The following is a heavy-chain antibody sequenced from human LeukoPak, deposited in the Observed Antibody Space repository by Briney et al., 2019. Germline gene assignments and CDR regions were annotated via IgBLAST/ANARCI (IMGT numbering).Heavy chain of an antibody. CDR3: ARDPGAAAGNLWS. V-gene: IGHV3-66*01. Sequence: GGSLRLSCVVSGLTVSNNYMTWVRQAPGKGLEWVSLIFSGGGTYYADSVKGRFTISTDSSKNTLYLQMNSLRAEDTALYYCARDPGAAAGNLWSWGQGTLVTVSS. CDR2: IFSGGGT. CDR1: GLTVSNNY. J-gene: IGHJ5*02. D-gene: IGHD6-25*01.